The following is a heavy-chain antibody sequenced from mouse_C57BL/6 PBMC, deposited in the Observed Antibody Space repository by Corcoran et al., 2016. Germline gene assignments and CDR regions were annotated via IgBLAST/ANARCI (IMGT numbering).Heavy chain of an antibody. J-gene: IGHJ2*01. D-gene: IGHD2-4*01. V-gene: IGHV1-81*01. CDR2: IYPSSGNT. Sequence: QVQLQQSEAELARPGASVKLSCKASGYPFTSYGISWVKQRTGQGLEWIGEIYPSSGNTYYNEQFKGKATLTADKSSSTAYMELRSLTSEDSAVYFCARYYEDDYWGQGTTLTVSS. CDR1: GYPFTSYG. CDR3: ARYYEDDY.